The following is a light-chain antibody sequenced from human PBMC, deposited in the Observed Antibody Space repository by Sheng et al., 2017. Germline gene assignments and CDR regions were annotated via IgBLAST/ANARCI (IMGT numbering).Light chain of an antibody. CDR3: QQYNNWPPYT. CDR1: QTISYN. Sequence: EIVMTQFPATLSAFPGERVSLSCRASQTISYNLAWYQQKRGQAPRLLIYGAVTRASGIPARFSGSVSATEFTLTISRLQSEDFAVYYCQQYNNWPPYTFGQGTKVEIK. J-gene: IGKJ1*01. CDR2: GAV. V-gene: IGKV3-15*01.